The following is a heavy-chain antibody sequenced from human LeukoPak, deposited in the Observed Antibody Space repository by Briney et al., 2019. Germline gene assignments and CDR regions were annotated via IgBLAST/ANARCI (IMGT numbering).Heavy chain of an antibody. D-gene: IGHD3-22*01. CDR1: GFTFDDYA. CDR3: FGSPYYYDSSGENDAFDI. J-gene: IGHJ3*02. CDR2: ISWNSGSI. Sequence: GRSLRLSCAASGFTFDDYAMHWVRQAPGKGLEWVSGISWNSGSIGYADSVKGRFTISRDNAKNSLYLQMNSLRAEDTALYYCFGSPYYYDSSGENDAFDIWGQGTMVTVSS. V-gene: IGHV3-9*01.